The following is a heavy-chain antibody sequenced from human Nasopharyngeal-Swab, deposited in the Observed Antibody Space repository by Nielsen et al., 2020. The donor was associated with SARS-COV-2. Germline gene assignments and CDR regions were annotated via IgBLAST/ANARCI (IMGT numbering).Heavy chain of an antibody. D-gene: IGHD3-22*01. J-gene: IGHJ4*02. Sequence: SETLSLTCAVSGGSISSGGYSWNWILQPPGKGLEWIGYIYHSGSTSYNPSLKSRVTISVDRSKNQFSLKLSSVNAADTAVYYCARVAHTSGYYPVDYWGQGTVVTVSS. CDR2: IYHSGST. CDR3: ARVAHTSGYYPVDY. CDR1: GGSISSGGYS. V-gene: IGHV4-30-2*01.